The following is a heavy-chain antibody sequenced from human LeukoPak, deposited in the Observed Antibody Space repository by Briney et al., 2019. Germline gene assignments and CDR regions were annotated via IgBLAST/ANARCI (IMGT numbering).Heavy chain of an antibody. CDR1: GGSFSGYY. J-gene: IGHJ2*01. Sequence: SETLSLTCAVYGGSFSGYYWSWIRQPPGKGLEWIGEINHSGSTNHNPSLKSRVTISVDTSKNQFSLKLSSVTAADTAVYYCARARVIAARPWYFDLWGRGTLVTVSS. CDR2: INHSGST. V-gene: IGHV4-34*01. D-gene: IGHD6-6*01. CDR3: ARARVIAARPWYFDL.